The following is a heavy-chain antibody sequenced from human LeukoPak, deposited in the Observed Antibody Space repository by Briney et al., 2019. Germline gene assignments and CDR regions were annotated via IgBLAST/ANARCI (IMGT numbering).Heavy chain of an antibody. CDR1: GGSISSSSYY. CDR2: IYYSGRT. Sequence: PSETLSLTCTVPGGSISSSSYYLGWIRQPPGNGLEGIGSIYYSGRTYYNPSLKSRVTISVDTSKNEFSLKLSSVTAADTALYYHAGRLIRYFDWLPDSFDYWGQGTLVTVSS. V-gene: IGHV4-39*01. J-gene: IGHJ4*02. CDR3: AGRLIRYFDWLPDSFDY. D-gene: IGHD3-9*01.